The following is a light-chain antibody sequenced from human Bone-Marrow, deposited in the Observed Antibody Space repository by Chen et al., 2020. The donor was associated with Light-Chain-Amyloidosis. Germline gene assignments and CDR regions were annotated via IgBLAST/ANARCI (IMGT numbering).Light chain of an antibody. CDR2: AAS. Sequence: DIQMTQSPSSVSASVGDRVTITCRASLGIRTSLAWYQQKPGKAPKLLVYAASTLQSGVPSRFSGSGSGTDFTLTVSSLQPEDFATYYCQQANSFPPTFGPGTRVDI. CDR1: LGIRTS. J-gene: IGKJ3*01. CDR3: QQANSFPPT. V-gene: IGKV1-12*01.